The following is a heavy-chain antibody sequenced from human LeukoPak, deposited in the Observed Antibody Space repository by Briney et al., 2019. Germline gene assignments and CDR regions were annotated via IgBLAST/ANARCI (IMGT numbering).Heavy chain of an antibody. CDR2: IYYSGST. D-gene: IGHD5-12*01. V-gene: IGHV4-61*10. J-gene: IGHJ4*02. Sequence: ETLSLTCTVSGGSISSGSSYWTWIRQPAGKGLEWIGYIYYSGSTNYNPSLKSRVTISVDTSKNQFSLKLNSVTAADTAVYYCARGLMSSGYGSFDYWGQGTLVTVSS. CDR1: GGSISSGSSY. CDR3: ARGLMSSGYGSFDY.